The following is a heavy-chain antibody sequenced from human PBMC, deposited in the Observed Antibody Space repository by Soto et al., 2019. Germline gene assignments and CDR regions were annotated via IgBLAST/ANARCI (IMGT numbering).Heavy chain of an antibody. Sequence: SGTLSLTCTVSGGSISSGDYYWSWIRQPPGKGLEWIGYIYYSGSTYYNPSLKSRVTISVDTSKNQFSLKLSSVTAADTAVYYCARWDVVVPAATPYYFDHWGQGSQVTVSS. CDR3: ARWDVVVPAATPYYFDH. J-gene: IGHJ4*02. D-gene: IGHD2-2*01. CDR2: IYYSGST. V-gene: IGHV4-30-4*01. CDR1: GGSISSGDYY.